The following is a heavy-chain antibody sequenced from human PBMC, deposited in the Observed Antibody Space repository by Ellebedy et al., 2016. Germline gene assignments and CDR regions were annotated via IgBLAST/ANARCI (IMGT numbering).Heavy chain of an antibody. CDR3: ARYLRWRGFDP. V-gene: IGHV4-39*01. D-gene: IGHD4-23*01. J-gene: IGHJ5*02. CDR2: IYYNGST. CDR1: GGSISSSSYY. Sequence: SETLSLTCTVSGGSISSSSYYWGWIRQPPGKGLEWIGSIYYNGSTYYNPSLKSRVTISVDTSKNQFSLKLSSVTAADTAVYYCARYLRWRGFDPWGQGTLVTVSS.